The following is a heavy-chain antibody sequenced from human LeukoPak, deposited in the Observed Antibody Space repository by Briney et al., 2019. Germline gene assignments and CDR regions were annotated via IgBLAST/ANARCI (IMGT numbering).Heavy chain of an antibody. D-gene: IGHD6-6*01. CDR1: GYTFTTYG. Sequence: ASVKVSCKASGYTFTTYGISWVRQAPGQGLEWMGWISAYNGNTNNAQKVQVRVTMTRETSTRTAYMELRSLTSNDTAVYYCARESEYSRSVVMEYWGQGTLVTVSS. V-gene: IGHV1-18*01. CDR3: ARESEYSRSVVMEY. J-gene: IGHJ4*02. CDR2: ISAYNGNT.